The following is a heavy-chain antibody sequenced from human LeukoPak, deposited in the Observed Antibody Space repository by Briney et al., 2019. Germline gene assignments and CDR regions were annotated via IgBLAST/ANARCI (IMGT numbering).Heavy chain of an antibody. V-gene: IGHV1-46*01. J-gene: IGHJ4*02. CDR3: ARDFGEMVPLY. D-gene: IGHD3-16*01. CDR2: INPSGGST. Sequence: ASVKVSCKASGYTFTSYYMHWVQQAPEQGLEWMGIINPSGGSTSYAQKFQGRVTMTRDTSTSTVYMELSSLRPEDTAVYYCARDFGEMVPLYWGQGTLVTVSS. CDR1: GYTFTSYY.